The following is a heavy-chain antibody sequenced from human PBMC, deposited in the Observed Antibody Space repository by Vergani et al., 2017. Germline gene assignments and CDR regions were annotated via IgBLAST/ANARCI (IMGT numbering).Heavy chain of an antibody. CDR1: EYSFGNYC. CDR3: ARHTTYTDS. J-gene: IGHJ4*02. CDR2: IYTADSDT. V-gene: IGHV5-51*01. Sequence: EVELVQSGPEMRKPGESLKISCKGSEYSFGNYCIVWVRQMPGKGLEWMGNIYTADSDTRYSPSFQGQVTISADKSISTALLQWDSLKASDTALYYCARHTTYTDSWGQGTLVTVSS. D-gene: IGHD1-1*01.